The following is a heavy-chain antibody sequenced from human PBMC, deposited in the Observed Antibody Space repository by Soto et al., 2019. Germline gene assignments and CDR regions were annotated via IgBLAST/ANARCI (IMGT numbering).Heavy chain of an antibody. CDR3: AKDVGSFSNYYGMDV. Sequence: GGSLRLSCAASGFTFSTYGMHWVLQAPGKGLEWVAVLSYDGSNKYYADSVKGRFTISRDNSKNTLYLQMNSLRAEDTAVYYCAKDVGSFSNYYGMDVWGQGTTVTVSS. J-gene: IGHJ6*02. CDR2: LSYDGSNK. V-gene: IGHV3-30*18. CDR1: GFTFSTYG. D-gene: IGHD3-10*01.